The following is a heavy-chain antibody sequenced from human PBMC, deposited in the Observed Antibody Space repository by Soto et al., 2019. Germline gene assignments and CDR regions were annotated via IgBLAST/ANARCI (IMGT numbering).Heavy chain of an antibody. Sequence: QVQLVQSGAEVKKPGASVKDSCKASGYTFTSYAMHWVRQAPRQRLEWMGWINAGNGNTKYSQKFQGRVTITRDTSASTAYMELSSLRSEATAVYYCARGGSLYWYFDLWGRGTLVTVSS. CDR1: GYTFTSYA. J-gene: IGHJ2*01. CDR3: ARGGSLYWYFDL. V-gene: IGHV1-3*01. CDR2: INAGNGNT. D-gene: IGHD1-26*01.